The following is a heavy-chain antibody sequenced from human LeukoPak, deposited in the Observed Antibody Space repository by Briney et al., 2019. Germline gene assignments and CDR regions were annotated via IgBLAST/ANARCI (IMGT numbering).Heavy chain of an antibody. Sequence: GGSLRLSRAASGFTFSSYSMNWVRQAPGKGLEWVSSISSSSSYIYYADSVKGRFTISRDNAKNSLYLQMNSLRAEDTAVYYCARTGPHDAFDIWGQGTMVTVSS. J-gene: IGHJ3*02. CDR3: ARTGPHDAFDI. CDR1: GFTFSSYS. V-gene: IGHV3-21*01. CDR2: ISSSSSYI.